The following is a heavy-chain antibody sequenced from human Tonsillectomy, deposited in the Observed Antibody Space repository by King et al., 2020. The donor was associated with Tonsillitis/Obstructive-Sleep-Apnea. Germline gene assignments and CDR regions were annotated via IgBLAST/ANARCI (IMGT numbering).Heavy chain of an antibody. J-gene: IGHJ4*02. V-gene: IGHV3-21*01. CDR1: GFTFSTYS. Sequence: DVQLVESGGGLVKPGGSLRLSCAASGFTFSTYSMNWVRQAPGKGLEWVSSISSSSNYIYYADSVKGRFTISRDNAKNSLYLQMNSLRAEDTAVYYCARDDGGAVAGTGLGYWGQGTLVTVSS. CDR3: ARDDGGAVAGTGLGY. CDR2: ISSSSNYI. D-gene: IGHD6-19*01.